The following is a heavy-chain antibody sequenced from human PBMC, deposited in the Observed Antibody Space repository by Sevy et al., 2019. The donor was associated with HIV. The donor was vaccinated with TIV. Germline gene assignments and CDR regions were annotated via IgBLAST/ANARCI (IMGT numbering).Heavy chain of an antibody. Sequence: SETLSLTCAVYGGSFSGYYWSWIRQPPGKGLEWIGEINHSGSTNYNPSLKSRVTISVDTSKNQFSLKLSSVTAADTAVYYCARAPIAAAHYYYYMDVWGKGTTVTASS. CDR2: INHSGST. CDR3: ARAPIAAAHYYYYMDV. V-gene: IGHV4-34*01. CDR1: GGSFSGYY. J-gene: IGHJ6*03. D-gene: IGHD6-13*01.